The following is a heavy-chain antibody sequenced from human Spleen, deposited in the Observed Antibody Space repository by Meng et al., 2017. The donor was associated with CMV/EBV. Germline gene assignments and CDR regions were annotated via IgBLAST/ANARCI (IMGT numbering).Heavy chain of an antibody. J-gene: IGHJ4*02. V-gene: IGHV1-24*01. CDR3: ATGLFGGVILPVSS. CDR1: GYTFSGYY. Sequence: VQLLQSGAEVKKPGASVKVSCKASGYTFSGYYIQWVRQAPGKGLEWMGGFDPEDGETIYAQKFQGRVTMTEDTSTDAAYMELSSLRSEDTAVYYCATGLFGGVILPVSSWGQGTLVTVSS. D-gene: IGHD3-16*02. CDR2: FDPEDGET.